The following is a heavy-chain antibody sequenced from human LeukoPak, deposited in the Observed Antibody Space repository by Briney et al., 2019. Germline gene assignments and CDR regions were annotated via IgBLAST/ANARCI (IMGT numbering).Heavy chain of an antibody. Sequence: ASVKVSCKASGGTFSSYAISWVRQAPGQGLEWMGGIIPIFGTANYAQKFQGRVTITADESTSTAYMELSSLRSEDTAVYYCASSERSLGVVITAPIDYWGQGTLVTVSS. V-gene: IGHV1-69*13. CDR1: GGTFSSYA. CDR2: IIPIFGTA. CDR3: ASSERSLGVVITAPIDY. D-gene: IGHD3-3*01. J-gene: IGHJ4*02.